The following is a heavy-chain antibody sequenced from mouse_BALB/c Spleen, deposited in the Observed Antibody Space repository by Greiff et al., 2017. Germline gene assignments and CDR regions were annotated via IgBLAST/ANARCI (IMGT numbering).Heavy chain of an antibody. J-gene: IGHJ4*01. CDR1: GFTFSSYA. Sequence: EVMLVESGGGLVKPGGSLKLSCAASGFTFSSYAMSWVRQTPEKRLEWVAYISSGGGSTYYPDTVKGRFTISRDNAKNTLYLQMSSLKSEDTAMYYCARDPNYTSYAMDYWGQGTSVTVSS. CDR3: ARDPNYTSYAMDY. V-gene: IGHV5-12-1*01. CDR2: ISSGGGST. D-gene: IGHD1-1*01.